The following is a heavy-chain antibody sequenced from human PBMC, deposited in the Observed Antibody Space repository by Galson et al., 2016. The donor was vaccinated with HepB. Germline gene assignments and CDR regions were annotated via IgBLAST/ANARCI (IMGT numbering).Heavy chain of an antibody. J-gene: IGHJ3*02. D-gene: IGHD1-26*01. CDR3: VRDMYGSYFAFDI. V-gene: IGHV3-74*01. Sequence: SLRLSCAAPGFTFNDYWMHWVRQAPGRGLDWVSRINNDGSSSTYADSVKGRFTISRDNAKNTLYLQMNSLSAEDTTVYYCVRDMYGSYFAFDIWGQGTMVTVSS. CDR1: GFTFNDYW. CDR2: INNDGSSS.